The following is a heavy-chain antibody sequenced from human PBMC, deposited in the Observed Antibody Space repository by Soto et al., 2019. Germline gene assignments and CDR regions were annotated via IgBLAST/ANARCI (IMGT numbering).Heavy chain of an antibody. J-gene: IGHJ6*03. CDR2: IYYSGIT. V-gene: IGHV4-39*01. D-gene: IGHD3-10*01. CDR1: GGSVSSSNYY. CDR3: ARLFGYYSYYMDV. Sequence: QLQLQESGPGLVKPSETLSLTCPVSGGSVSSSNYYWGWIRQPPGKGLEWIGSIYYSGITYYNPSLKSRVTISVDTSKNQFSLKLSSVTAADTAVYYCARLFGYYSYYMDVWGKGTTVTVSS.